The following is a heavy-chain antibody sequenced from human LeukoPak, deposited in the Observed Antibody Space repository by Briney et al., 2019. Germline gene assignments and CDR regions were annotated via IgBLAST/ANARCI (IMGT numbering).Heavy chain of an antibody. CDR3: ARASFQRWLQLGGD. CDR2: ISSSSNTI. D-gene: IGHD5-24*01. CDR1: GFTLSTYS. V-gene: IGHV3-48*02. Sequence: GGSLRLSCEASGFTLSTYSRNWVGKAPGKGLEGISYISSSSNTIYYADSVKGRFTISRDNAKNSLSLQMNSLRDEDTAVYYCARASFQRWLQLGGDWGQGTLVTVSS. J-gene: IGHJ4*02.